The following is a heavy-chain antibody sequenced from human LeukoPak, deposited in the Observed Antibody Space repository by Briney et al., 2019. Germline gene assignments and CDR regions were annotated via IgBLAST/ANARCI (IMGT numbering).Heavy chain of an antibody. V-gene: IGHV4-39*07. CDR2: IYYSGST. J-gene: IGHJ4*02. CDR1: GGSISGSSYY. Sequence: PSETLSLTCTVSGGSISGSSYYWGWIRQPPGKGLEWIGSIYYSGSTYYNPSLKSRVAISVDTSRNQVSLKLNSVTAADTAMYYCARVGGGSYSYFDYWGQGTLVTVSS. D-gene: IGHD1-26*01. CDR3: ARVGGGSYSYFDY.